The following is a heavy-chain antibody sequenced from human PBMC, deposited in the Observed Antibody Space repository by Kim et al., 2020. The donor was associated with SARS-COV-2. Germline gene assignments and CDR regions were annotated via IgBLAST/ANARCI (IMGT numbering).Heavy chain of an antibody. CDR3: AKASYGDYDSYYYGMDV. J-gene: IGHJ6*02. V-gene: IGHV3-43*01. Sequence: GGSLRLSCAASGFTFDDYTMHWVRQAPGKGLEWVSLISWDGGSTYYADSVKGRFTISRDNSKNSLYLQMNSLRTEDTALYYCAKASYGDYDSYYYGMDVWGQGTTVTVSS. CDR1: GFTFDDYT. D-gene: IGHD4-17*01. CDR2: ISWDGGST.